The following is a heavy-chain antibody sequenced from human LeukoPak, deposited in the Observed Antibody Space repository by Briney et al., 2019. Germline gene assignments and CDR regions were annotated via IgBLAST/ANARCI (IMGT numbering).Heavy chain of an antibody. CDR2: ISYDGSNK. J-gene: IGHJ6*03. D-gene: IGHD2-15*01. Sequence: GGSLRLSCAASGFNFNNYAMHWVRQAPGKGLEWVAVISYDGSNKYYADSVKGRFTISRDNSKNSLYLQMNSLRAEDTAVYYCARDNIVVVVAATPTGLKNYYYMDVWGKGTTVTISS. CDR1: GFNFNNYA. V-gene: IGHV3-30*04. CDR3: ARDNIVVVVAATPTGLKNYYYMDV.